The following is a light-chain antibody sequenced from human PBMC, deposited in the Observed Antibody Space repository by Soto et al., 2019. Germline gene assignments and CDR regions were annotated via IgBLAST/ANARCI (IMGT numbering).Light chain of an antibody. CDR2: EVT. V-gene: IGLV2-8*01. CDR3: SSFASSNTWV. J-gene: IGLJ3*02. Sequence: QSVLTQPPSASGSPGQSVTISCTGTSSDVGAYNYVSWYQQHAGKAPTLVIYEVTKRPSGVPDRFSGSKSANTASLTVSGLDAEDEDDYYCSSFASSNTWVFGGGTQLTVL. CDR1: SSDVGAYNY.